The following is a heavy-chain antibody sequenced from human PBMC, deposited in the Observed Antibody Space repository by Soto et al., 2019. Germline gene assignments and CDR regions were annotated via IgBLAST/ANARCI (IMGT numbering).Heavy chain of an antibody. D-gene: IGHD6-19*01. J-gene: IGHJ4*02. Sequence: EVQLVESGGGLVQPGRSLRLSCAASGFTFDDYAMHWVRQAPGKGLEWVSGISWNSGSIGYADSVKGRFTISRDNAKNSLYLQMNSLRAEDTALYYCAKDMSGQWLGYFDYGGEGTLVTVSS. CDR3: AKDMSGQWLGYFDY. CDR2: ISWNSGSI. CDR1: GFTFDDYA. V-gene: IGHV3-9*01.